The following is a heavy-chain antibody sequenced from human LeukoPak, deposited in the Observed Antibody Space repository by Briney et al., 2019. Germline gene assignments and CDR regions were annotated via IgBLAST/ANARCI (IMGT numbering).Heavy chain of an antibody. CDR2: INQDESSK. CDR3: AKAGAVVVVAAKYFDY. Sequence: GGSLRLSCAVSGFTFSSYWMGWVRQAPGKGLAWVANINQDESSKYYEDSVKGRFTISRDNADNSLYLQMNSLRAEDTAVYYCAKAGAVVVVAAKYFDYWGQGTPVTVSS. D-gene: IGHD2-15*01. V-gene: IGHV3-7*03. CDR1: GFTFSSYW. J-gene: IGHJ4*02.